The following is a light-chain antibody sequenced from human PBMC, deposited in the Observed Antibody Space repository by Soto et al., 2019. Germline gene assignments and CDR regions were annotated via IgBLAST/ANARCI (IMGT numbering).Light chain of an antibody. CDR2: EVT. V-gene: IGLV2-14*01. CDR3: SSYTSTKNSII. Sequence: QSVLTQPASVSGSPGQSIAISCTGSSSDVGGNNFVSWFQKHPGKGPKLMIYEVTVRPSGISDRFSGSKSGNTAFLTISGLQPEDDAEYYCSSYTSTKNSIIFGGGTKLTVL. CDR1: SSDVGGNNF. J-gene: IGLJ2*01.